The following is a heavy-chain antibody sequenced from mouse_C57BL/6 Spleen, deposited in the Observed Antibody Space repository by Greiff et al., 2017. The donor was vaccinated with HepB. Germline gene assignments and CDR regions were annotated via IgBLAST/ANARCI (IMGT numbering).Heavy chain of an antibody. Sequence: QVQLQQPGAELVKPGASVKLSCKASGYTFTSYWMHWVKQRPGQGLEWIGMIHPNSGSTNYNEKFKSKATLTVDKSSSTAYMQLSSLTSEDSAVYYCARSDDYSSSYVEFAYWGQGTLVTVSA. CDR1: GYTFTSYW. D-gene: IGHD1-1*01. CDR3: ARSDDYSSSYVEFAY. J-gene: IGHJ3*01. V-gene: IGHV1-64*01. CDR2: IHPNSGST.